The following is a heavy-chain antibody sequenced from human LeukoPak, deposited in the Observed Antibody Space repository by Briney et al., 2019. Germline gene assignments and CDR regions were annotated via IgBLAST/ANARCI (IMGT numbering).Heavy chain of an antibody. J-gene: IGHJ4*02. Sequence: GGSLRLSCTASGFTFSSYGMSWVRQAPGKGLEWVSAISGSGGSTYYADSVKGRFTISRDSYKNTLYLQMNSLRAEDAAVYYCAKAPVTTCSGAYCYPFDYWGQGTLVTVSS. CDR2: ISGSGGST. V-gene: IGHV3-23*01. CDR3: AKAPVTTCSGAYCYPFDY. D-gene: IGHD2-15*01. CDR1: GFTFSSYG.